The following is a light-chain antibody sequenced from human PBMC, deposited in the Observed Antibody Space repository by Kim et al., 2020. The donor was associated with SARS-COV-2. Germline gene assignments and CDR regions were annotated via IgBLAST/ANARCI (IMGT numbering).Light chain of an antibody. CDR1: QGVSTY. V-gene: IGKV1-9*01. Sequence: DIQLTQSPSFLSASVGDRVTITCRASQGVSTYLAWYQQKPGKVPKLLIYAASTLQSGVPPRFSDSGSGTEFTLTISSLQPEDFSTYYCQQLNSYPLTFGGGTKVDIK. CDR2: AAS. CDR3: QQLNSYPLT. J-gene: IGKJ4*01.